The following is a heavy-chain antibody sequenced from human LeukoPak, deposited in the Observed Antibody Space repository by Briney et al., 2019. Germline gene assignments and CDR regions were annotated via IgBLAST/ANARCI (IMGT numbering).Heavy chain of an antibody. CDR2: IFHSGST. V-gene: IGHV4-4*07. CDR1: GGSISSYH. D-gene: IGHD6-13*01. CDR3: ARVRSAAATNAFDY. Sequence: PSETLSLTCRVSGGSISSYHWSWIRQPAGKELEWVGRIFHSGSTDYNPSLKSRVTMSVDTSKNQFSLNMTSVTAADTAVYYCARVRSAAATNAFDYCGQGTLVTVSS. J-gene: IGHJ4*02.